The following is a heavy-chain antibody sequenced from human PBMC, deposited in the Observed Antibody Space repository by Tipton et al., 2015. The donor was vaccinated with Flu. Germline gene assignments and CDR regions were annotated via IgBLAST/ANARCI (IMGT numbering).Heavy chain of an antibody. CDR2: IYPGDSDT. V-gene: IGHV5-51*01. Sequence: VQLVQSGAEVKKPGESLKISCKGSGYSFTNYWIGWVRQMPGKGLEWMGIIYPGDSDTRYSPSFEGQVIISVDKSISTAYLHWSSLKAWDTAMYYCARHRYCSGGGSCYSGESWFDPWGQGTLVTVSS. J-gene: IGHJ5*02. CDR1: GYSFTNYW. D-gene: IGHD2-15*01. CDR3: ARHRYCSGGGSCYSGESWFDP.